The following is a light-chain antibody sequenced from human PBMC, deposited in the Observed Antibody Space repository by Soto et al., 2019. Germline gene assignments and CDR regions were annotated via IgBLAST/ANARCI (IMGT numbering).Light chain of an antibody. V-gene: IGLV1-44*01. CDR2: ISN. CDR1: SSNIGSNT. CDR3: AAWDDSLNGPV. J-gene: IGLJ2*01. Sequence: QLVLTQPPSASGTPGQRVTISCSGGSSNIGSNTVSWYQQLPGAAPKLLIYISNERPSGVPDRFSGSKSGTSASLAIGGLQSEDEAEYYCAAWDDSLNGPVFGGGAKVTVL.